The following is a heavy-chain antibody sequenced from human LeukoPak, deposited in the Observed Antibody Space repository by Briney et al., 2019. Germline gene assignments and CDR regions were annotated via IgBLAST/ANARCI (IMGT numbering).Heavy chain of an antibody. Sequence: VASVMVSCKASGYTFTGYYMHWVRQAPGQGLEWMGWINPNSGGTNYAQKFQGRVTMTRDTSISTAYMELSRLRSDDTAVYYCARDLVATSILGFDYWGQGTLVTVSS. CDR3: ARDLVATSILGFDY. D-gene: IGHD5-12*01. CDR1: GYTFTGYY. J-gene: IGHJ4*02. CDR2: INPNSGGT. V-gene: IGHV1-2*02.